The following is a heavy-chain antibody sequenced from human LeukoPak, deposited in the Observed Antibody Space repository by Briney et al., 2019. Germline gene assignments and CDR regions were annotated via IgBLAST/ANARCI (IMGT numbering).Heavy chain of an antibody. J-gene: IGHJ4*02. CDR1: GSTFSSYS. Sequence: GGSLRLSCVNTGSTFSSYSMNWVRQAPGKGLEWVSYISSSSSTTNYADSVKGQFTISRDNAKKSVYLQMNSLRAEDTAVYYCATVVVMDTSYWGQGTLVIVSS. CDR3: ATVVVMDTSY. V-gene: IGHV3-48*01. CDR2: ISSSSSTT. D-gene: IGHD2-15*01.